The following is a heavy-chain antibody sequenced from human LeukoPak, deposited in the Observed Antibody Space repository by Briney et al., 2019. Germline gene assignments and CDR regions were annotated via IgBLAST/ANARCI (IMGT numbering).Heavy chain of an antibody. J-gene: IGHJ4*02. CDR3: AKGRRRYCSGGSCYYFDY. D-gene: IGHD2-15*01. V-gene: IGHV3-9*01. Sequence: GGSLRLSCAASGFTFSSYSMNWVRQAPGKGLEWVSGISWNSGSIGYADSVKGRFTISRDNAKNSLYLQMNSLRAEDTALYYCAKGRRRYCSGGSCYYFDYWGQGTLVTVSS. CDR1: GFTFSSYS. CDR2: ISWNSGSI.